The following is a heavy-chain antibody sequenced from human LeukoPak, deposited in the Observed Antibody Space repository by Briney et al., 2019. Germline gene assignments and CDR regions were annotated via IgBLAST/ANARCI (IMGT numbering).Heavy chain of an antibody. Sequence: PGRSLRLSCAASGFTFSSSAMHWVRQAPGKGLEWVAVISYDGSSKNYADSVMGRFTISRDNSKNTLYLQVSSLRIEDTAVYYCARNRDCSSTNCYNAFDIWGQGTMVTVSS. CDR3: ARNRDCSSTNCYNAFDI. V-gene: IGHV3-30-3*01. D-gene: IGHD2-2*02. J-gene: IGHJ3*02. CDR1: GFTFSSSA. CDR2: ISYDGSSK.